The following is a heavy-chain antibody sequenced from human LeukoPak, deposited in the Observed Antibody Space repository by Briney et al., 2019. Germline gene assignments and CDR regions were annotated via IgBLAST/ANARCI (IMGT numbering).Heavy chain of an antibody. CDR3: AKRKDSGGCYFFDY. J-gene: IGHJ4*02. V-gene: IGHV3-23*01. CDR1: GFTFSTYA. Sequence: GGSLRLSCAASGFTFSTYAMTWVRQAPGKGLEWVSGVSGGGGSTYYADSVKGRFTISRDNSKNTLYLQMNSLRAEDTAVYYCAKRKDSGGCYFFDYSGQGTLVTVSS. CDR2: VSGGGGST. D-gene: IGHD3-22*01.